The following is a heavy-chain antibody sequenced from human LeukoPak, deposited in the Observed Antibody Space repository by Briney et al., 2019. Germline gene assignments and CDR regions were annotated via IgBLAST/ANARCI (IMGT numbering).Heavy chain of an antibody. D-gene: IGHD2-2*01. CDR3: AREWRCSSTKLHYYYYMDV. Sequence: GGSLRLSCAASGFTFSDYYMSWIRQAPGKGLEWVSYISSSGSTIYYADSVKGRFIICRYNAKKSLYLQMNSLRAEDTAVYYCAREWRCSSTKLHYYYYMDVWGKGTTVTVSS. V-gene: IGHV3-11*04. J-gene: IGHJ6*03. CDR1: GFTFSDYY. CDR2: ISSSGSTI.